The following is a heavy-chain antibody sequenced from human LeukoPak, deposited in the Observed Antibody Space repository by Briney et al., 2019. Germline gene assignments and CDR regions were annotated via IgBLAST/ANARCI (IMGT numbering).Heavy chain of an antibody. Sequence: GGSLRLSCAASGFTFNSYSMNWVRQAPGKGLEWVSSISSSSSYIYYADSVKGRFTISRDNSKNTLYLQMNSLRAEDTAVYYCAKALYNWNDGFYWGQGTLVTVSS. D-gene: IGHD1-1*01. CDR1: GFTFNSYS. J-gene: IGHJ4*02. V-gene: IGHV3-21*04. CDR2: ISSSSSYI. CDR3: AKALYNWNDGFY.